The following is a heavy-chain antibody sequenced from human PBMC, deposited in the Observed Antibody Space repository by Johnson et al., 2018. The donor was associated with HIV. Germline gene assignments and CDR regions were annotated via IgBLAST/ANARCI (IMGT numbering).Heavy chain of an antibody. CDR2: FGNEGGIN. D-gene: IGHD3-22*01. CDR3: AKIRRAYYEDAFDM. CDR1: GFPLVSYA. Sequence: QVQLVESGGGVVQPGGSLFLPFPAPGFPLVSYALHWFLRPPAKGLGGLPFFGNEGGINTFPDSVRGRFTIPRDNSKNTVYLQMNRLRLEDTAVYYCAKIRRAYYEDAFDMWGQGTMVTVSS. J-gene: IGHJ3*02. V-gene: IGHV3-30*02.